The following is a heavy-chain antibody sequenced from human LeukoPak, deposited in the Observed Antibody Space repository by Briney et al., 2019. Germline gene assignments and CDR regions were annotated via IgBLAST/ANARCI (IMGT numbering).Heavy chain of an antibody. D-gene: IGHD6-13*01. CDR3: ARGAAATY. Sequence: SETLSLTCTVSGGSINNSYWTWIRQPPGKGLERIGYIHYSGSSNYNPSLKSRVTISLDTSKNQFSLKLSSVTAADTAVYYCARGAAATYWGQGTLVTVSS. CDR1: GGSINNSY. V-gene: IGHV4-59*01. J-gene: IGHJ4*02. CDR2: IHYSGSS.